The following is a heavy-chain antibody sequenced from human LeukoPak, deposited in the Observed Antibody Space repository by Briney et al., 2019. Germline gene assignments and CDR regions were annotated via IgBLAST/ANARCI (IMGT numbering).Heavy chain of an antibody. Sequence: GGSLRLCCAASGFTFSSYGMHWVRQAPGKGLEWVAVISYDGSNKYYADSVKGRFTISRDNSKNTLYLQMNSLRAEDTAVYYCAKDLPPKWELPFDAFDIWGQGTMVTVSS. CDR2: ISYDGSNK. J-gene: IGHJ3*02. CDR3: AKDLPPKWELPFDAFDI. CDR1: GFTFSSYG. D-gene: IGHD1-26*01. V-gene: IGHV3-30*18.